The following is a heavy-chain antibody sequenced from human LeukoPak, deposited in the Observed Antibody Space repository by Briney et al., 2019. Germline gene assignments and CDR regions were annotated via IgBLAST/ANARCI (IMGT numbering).Heavy chain of an antibody. V-gene: IGHV3-7*01. D-gene: IGHD6-13*01. CDR2: IKQDGSEE. CDR3: ARDRPYRSSYWSGESSYYYGLDV. CDR1: GFTFSSYW. Sequence: GGSLRLSCAASGFTFSSYWMTWVRQAPGKGLEWVGNIKQDGSEEYYVDSVKGRFTISRDNAKNSLYLQMNSLRAEDTAVYYCARDRPYRSSYWSGESSYYYGLDVWGQGTTVTVSS. J-gene: IGHJ6*02.